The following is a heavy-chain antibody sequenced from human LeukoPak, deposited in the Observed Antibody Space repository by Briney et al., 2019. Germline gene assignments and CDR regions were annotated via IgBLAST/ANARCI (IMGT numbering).Heavy chain of an antibody. D-gene: IGHD1-14*01. CDR1: GYSFTGFY. V-gene: IGHV1-2*02. Sequence: GASVKVSCKASGYSFTGFYLNWVRQAPGEGLEWMGWINPYSGGTNYAQKFQGRVTMTRDTSNTTAYLELNNLTPDDTAVYYCARYHPDDFWGQGTLVTVSS. CDR2: INPYSGGT. J-gene: IGHJ4*02. CDR3: ARYHPDDF.